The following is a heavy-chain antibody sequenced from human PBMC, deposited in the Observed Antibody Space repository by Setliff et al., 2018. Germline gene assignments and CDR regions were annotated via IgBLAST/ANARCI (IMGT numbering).Heavy chain of an antibody. CDR3: ARGRAGHSGH. Sequence: SETLSLTCAAYGGTFSDYHWTWIRQSPEKGLEWIGEINHRGSTNYNPSLKSRVTISIDTSKDLFSLKLISMTAADTAVYYCARGRAGHSGHWGQGTLVTVSS. CDR2: INHRGST. J-gene: IGHJ4*02. V-gene: IGHV4-34*01. CDR1: GGTFSDYH. D-gene: IGHD6-19*01.